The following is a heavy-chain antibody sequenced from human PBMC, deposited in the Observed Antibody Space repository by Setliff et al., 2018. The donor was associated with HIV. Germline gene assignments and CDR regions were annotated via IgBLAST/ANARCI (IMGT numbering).Heavy chain of an antibody. CDR1: GGSISSGSYY. CDR3: ARADRSDFRERFKWFDP. D-gene: IGHD3-22*01. Sequence: SETLSLTCTVSGGSISSGSYYWSWIRQPAGKGLEWIGRIYTSGSTNCNPSLKSRVTISIDMSKNQFSLKLSYVTAADTAVYYCARADRSDFRERFKWFDPWGQGTLVTVSS. V-gene: IGHV4-61*02. CDR2: IYTSGST. J-gene: IGHJ5*02.